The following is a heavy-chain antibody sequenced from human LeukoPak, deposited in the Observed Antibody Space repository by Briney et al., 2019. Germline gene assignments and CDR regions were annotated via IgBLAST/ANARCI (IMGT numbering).Heavy chain of an antibody. Sequence: GGSLRLSCAASGFTFISYAMNWVRQAPGKGLEWVSAISGSGDSSNYADSVKGRFTISRDNSKNTLYLQMNSLRAEDTAVYYCVKSRTVAENYGGQGTLVTVSS. J-gene: IGHJ4*02. CDR1: GFTFISYA. CDR2: ISGSGDSS. V-gene: IGHV3-23*01. D-gene: IGHD6-19*01. CDR3: VKSRTVAENY.